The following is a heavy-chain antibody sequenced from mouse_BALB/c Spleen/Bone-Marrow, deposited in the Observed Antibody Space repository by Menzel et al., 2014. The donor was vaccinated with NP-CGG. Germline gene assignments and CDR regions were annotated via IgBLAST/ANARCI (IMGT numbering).Heavy chain of an antibody. Sequence: EVKLMESGPGLVKPSQAVSLTCTVTGISITTGNYRWSWIRQFPGNKLEWIGYIYYSGTITYNPSLTSRTTITRDTSKNQFFLEMNSLTAEDTATYYCARKLYYFDYWGQGTTLTVSS. CDR3: ARKLYYFDY. CDR1: GISITTGNYR. D-gene: IGHD4-1*01. CDR2: IYYSGTI. V-gene: IGHV3-5*02. J-gene: IGHJ2*01.